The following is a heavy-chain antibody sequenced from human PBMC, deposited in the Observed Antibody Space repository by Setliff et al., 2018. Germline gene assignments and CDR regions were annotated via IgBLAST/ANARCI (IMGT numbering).Heavy chain of an antibody. CDR2: ISVYNGDT. Sequence: ASVKVSCKASGYTFRNYAFAWERQAPGQGLEWVGWISVYNGDTNYAQKFQGRVTLTTDTSTSTAYMELRSLTSDDSAFYDCARAPSVELVTIRTNSWFTYWGQGTQVTVSS. J-gene: IGHJ4*02. CDR3: ARAPSVELVTIRTNSWFTY. V-gene: IGHV1-18*01. CDR1: GYTFRNYA. D-gene: IGHD5-18*01.